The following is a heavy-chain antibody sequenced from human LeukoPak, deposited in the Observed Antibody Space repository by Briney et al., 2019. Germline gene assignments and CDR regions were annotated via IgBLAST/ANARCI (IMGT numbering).Heavy chain of an antibody. Sequence: SETLSLTCTVSGGSISSYYWSWIRQPPGKGLEWIGEINHSGSTNYNPSLKSRVTISVDTSKNQFSLKLSSVTAADTAVYYCARGRVRVHSSGYYHYWGQGTLVTASS. CDR2: INHSGST. V-gene: IGHV4-34*01. D-gene: IGHD3-22*01. CDR1: GGSISSYY. CDR3: ARGRVRVHSSGYYHY. J-gene: IGHJ4*02.